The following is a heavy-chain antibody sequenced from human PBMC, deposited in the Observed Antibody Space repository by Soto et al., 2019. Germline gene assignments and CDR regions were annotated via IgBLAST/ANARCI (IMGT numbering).Heavy chain of an antibody. V-gene: IGHV4-30-4*01. CDR2: IYYSGST. Sequence: QVQLQESGPGLVKPSQTLSLTCTVSGGSISSGDYYWSWIRQPPGKGLEWIGYIYYSGSTYYNSSLKSRVTISVDTSKNQFSLKLSSVTAADTAVYYCARATIVLVPAAMVSHWFDPWGQGTLVTVSS. CDR1: GGSISSGDYY. CDR3: ARATIVLVPAAMVSHWFDP. J-gene: IGHJ5*02. D-gene: IGHD2-2*01.